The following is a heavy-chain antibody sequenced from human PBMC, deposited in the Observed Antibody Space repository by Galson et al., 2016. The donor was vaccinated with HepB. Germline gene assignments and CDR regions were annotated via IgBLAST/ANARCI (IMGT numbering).Heavy chain of an antibody. Sequence: PALVKPTQTLTLTCTFSGFSLNTGGVGVGWIRQPPGKALEWLALIYWDDYKHYNPSLETRLTITKDTSKNQVVLTIANVDPVDTATYYCAHRLIATQHIPVHYWGQGTLVTVSS. CDR3: AHRLIATQHIPVHY. CDR1: GFSLNTGGVG. V-gene: IGHV2-5*02. CDR2: IYWDDYK. J-gene: IGHJ4*02. D-gene: IGHD6-13*01.